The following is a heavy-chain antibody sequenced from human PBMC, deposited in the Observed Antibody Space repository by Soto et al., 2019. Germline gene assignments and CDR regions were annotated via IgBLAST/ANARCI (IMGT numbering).Heavy chain of an antibody. Sequence: GGSLRLSCAASGFTFSSYWMHWVRQAPGKGLVWVSRINSDGSSTSYADSVKGRFTISRDNAKNTLYLQMNSLRAEDTAVYYCARAGKVGATNFDYWGQGTLVTVSS. CDR1: GFTFSSYW. V-gene: IGHV3-74*01. CDR3: ARAGKVGATNFDY. CDR2: INSDGSST. D-gene: IGHD1-26*01. J-gene: IGHJ4*02.